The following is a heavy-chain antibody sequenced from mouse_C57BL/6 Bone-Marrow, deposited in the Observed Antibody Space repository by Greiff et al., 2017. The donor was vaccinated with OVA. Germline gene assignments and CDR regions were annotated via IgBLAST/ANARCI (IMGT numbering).Heavy chain of an antibody. V-gene: IGHV3-6*01. CDR2: ISYDGSN. CDR1: GYSITSGYY. J-gene: IGHJ3*01. CDR3: ARDYGSSYEAWFAY. D-gene: IGHD1-1*01. Sequence: EVQLQESGPGLVKPSQSLSLTCSVTGYSITSGYYWNWIRQFPGNKLEWMGYISYDGSNNYNPSLKNRISITRDTSKNQFFLKLNSVTTEDTAIYYCARDYGSSYEAWFAYWGQGTLVTVSA.